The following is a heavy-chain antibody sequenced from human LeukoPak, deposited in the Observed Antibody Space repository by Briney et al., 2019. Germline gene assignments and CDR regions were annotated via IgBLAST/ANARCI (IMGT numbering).Heavy chain of an antibody. Sequence: ASVKVSCKASGYTFTSYGISWVRQAPGQGLEWMGRINVNNGNTKYAQKFQGRVTMTTDTSTSTAFMEVRSLRSDDTAVYYCARDPPRIVVVVAATNYYGMDVWGQGTTVTVSS. D-gene: IGHD2-15*01. CDR2: INVNNGNT. CDR1: GYTFTSYG. V-gene: IGHV1-18*01. CDR3: ARDPPRIVVVVAATNYYGMDV. J-gene: IGHJ6*02.